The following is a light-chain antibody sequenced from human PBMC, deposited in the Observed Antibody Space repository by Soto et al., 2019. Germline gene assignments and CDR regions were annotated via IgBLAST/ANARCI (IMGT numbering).Light chain of an antibody. CDR3: QKYDRAPLT. J-gene: IGKJ4*01. Sequence: DIQMTQSPSSLSASVGDRVTITCRASQDISNYLVWYQQKSGKVPKVLVYAASTLQSGVPSRFSAIGSGTDFTLTISSLQPEDVATYYCQKYDRAPLTFGGGTKVEI. CDR1: QDISNY. CDR2: AAS. V-gene: IGKV1-27*01.